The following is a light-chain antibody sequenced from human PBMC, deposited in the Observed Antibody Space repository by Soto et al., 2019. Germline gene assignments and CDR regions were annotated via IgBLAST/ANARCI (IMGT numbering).Light chain of an antibody. Sequence: EMVMTQSPATLSVSPGERATLSCRASHSVATNLAWYQQKPGQAPRLLLYGASTRATGIPARFSGSGSGTEFTLTISSLQSEDFALYYCQQYNDWPRTFGQGTKVEIK. CDR3: QQYNDWPRT. CDR2: GAS. J-gene: IGKJ1*01. V-gene: IGKV3-15*01. CDR1: HSVATN.